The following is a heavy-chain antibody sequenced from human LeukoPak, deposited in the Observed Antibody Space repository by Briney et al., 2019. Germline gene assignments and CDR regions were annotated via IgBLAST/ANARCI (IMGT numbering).Heavy chain of an antibody. Sequence: ASVKVSCKASGYTFTSYGISWVRPAPGQGLEWMGWISAYNGNTNYAQKLQGRVNMTTDTSTSTAYIELRSLRSDDTAVYYCARVPVYNWNDGDFDYWGQGTLVTVSS. CDR2: ISAYNGNT. CDR3: ARVPVYNWNDGDFDY. V-gene: IGHV1-18*01. J-gene: IGHJ4*02. CDR1: GYTFTSYG. D-gene: IGHD1-20*01.